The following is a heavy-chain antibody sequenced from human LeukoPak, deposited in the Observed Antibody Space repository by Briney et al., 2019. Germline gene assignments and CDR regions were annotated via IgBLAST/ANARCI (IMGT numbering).Heavy chain of an antibody. J-gene: IGHJ4*02. CDR1: GDSMSDYF. Sequence: SETLSLTCTVSGDSMSDYFWTWIRQPPGKGLEWIGSIYYSGNTYYNASLKSQVSISIETSKNQFSLRLTSVTAADTAVYYCARQTGSGLFILPGGQGTLVTVSS. D-gene: IGHD3/OR15-3a*01. CDR2: IYYSGNT. CDR3: ARQTGSGLFILP. V-gene: IGHV4-59*04.